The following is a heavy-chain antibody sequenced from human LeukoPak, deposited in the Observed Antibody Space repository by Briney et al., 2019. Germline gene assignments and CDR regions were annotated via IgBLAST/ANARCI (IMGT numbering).Heavy chain of an antibody. J-gene: IGHJ5*02. V-gene: IGHV4-59*01. CDR2: IYYSGST. CDR3: ARIVVVPAATLNWFDP. D-gene: IGHD2-2*01. Sequence: SETLSLTCSVSDGSINSYYWNWIRRPPGKGLEWIGYIYYSGSTNYNPSLKSRVTISVDTSKNQFSLKLSSVTAADTAVYYCARIVVVPAATLNWFDPWGQGTLVTVSS. CDR1: DGSINSYY.